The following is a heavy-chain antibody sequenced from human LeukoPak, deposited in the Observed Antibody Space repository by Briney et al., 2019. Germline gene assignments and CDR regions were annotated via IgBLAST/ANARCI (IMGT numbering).Heavy chain of an antibody. V-gene: IGHV4-61*02. CDR1: GDSISSGSSY. CDR3: ARSTVTGRYFDY. J-gene: IGHJ4*02. CDR2: LYTSGST. Sequence: PSQTLSLTCTVSGDSISSGSSYWSWIRQPAGKGLEWIGRLYTSGSTNYNPSLRSRVTISVDTSKNQFSLNLSSVTAADTAVYYCARSTVTGRYFDYWGQGTLVTVSP. D-gene: IGHD4-17*01.